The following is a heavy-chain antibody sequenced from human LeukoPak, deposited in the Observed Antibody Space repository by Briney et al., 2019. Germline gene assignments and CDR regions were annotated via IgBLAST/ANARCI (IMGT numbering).Heavy chain of an antibody. Sequence: ASVKVSCKASGGTFSSYAISWVRQAPGQGLEWMGGIIPIFGTANYAQKFQGRVTITTDESTSTAYMELSSLRSEDTAVYYCAGVRFPSGEYNWFDPWGQGTLVTVSS. V-gene: IGHV1-69*05. CDR1: GGTFSSYA. J-gene: IGHJ5*02. D-gene: IGHD3-16*01. CDR3: AGVRFPSGEYNWFDP. CDR2: IIPIFGTA.